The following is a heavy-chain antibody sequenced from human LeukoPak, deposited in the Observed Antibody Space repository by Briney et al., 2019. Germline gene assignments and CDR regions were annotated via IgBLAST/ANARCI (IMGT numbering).Heavy chain of an antibody. CDR1: GGSFSGYY. CDR2: INHSGST. V-gene: IGHV4-34*01. CDR3: ARLHSIAVAGFIWFDP. J-gene: IGHJ5*02. D-gene: IGHD6-19*01. Sequence: SETLSLTCAVYGGSFSGYYWSWIRQPPGKGLEWIGEINHSGSTNYNPSLKSRVTISVDTSKNQFSLKLSSVTAADTAVYYCARLHSIAVAGFIWFDPWGQGTLVTVSS.